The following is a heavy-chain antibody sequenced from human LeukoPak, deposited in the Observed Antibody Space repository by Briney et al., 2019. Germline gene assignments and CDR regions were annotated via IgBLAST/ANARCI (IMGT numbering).Heavy chain of an antibody. D-gene: IGHD1-26*01. CDR2: ITTNGDRT. Sequence: GGSLRLSCVASAFTFSNYAMHWVRQAPGKGLEYLSTITTNGDRTYYANSVKGRFTISRDNSKNTLYLQMGSLRAEDMAVYYCARDLSGSNALDYWGQGTLVTVSS. CDR1: AFTFSNYA. J-gene: IGHJ4*02. CDR3: ARDLSGSNALDY. V-gene: IGHV3-64*01.